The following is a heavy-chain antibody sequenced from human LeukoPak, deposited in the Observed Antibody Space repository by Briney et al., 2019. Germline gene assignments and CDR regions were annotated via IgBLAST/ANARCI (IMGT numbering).Heavy chain of an antibody. CDR3: ARDLYYYGSGSYYDVFDV. J-gene: IGHJ3*01. CDR1: GYTFSTYG. V-gene: IGHV1-18*01. Sequence: SWVKVSCKASGYTFSTYGISWVRQAPGQGLEWMGWISAYKGNTYYAQKLQGRVTMTTDTSTSTAYMELRSLRSDDTATYYCARDLYYYGSGSYYDVFDVWGQGTMVTVSS. D-gene: IGHD3-10*01. CDR2: ISAYKGNT.